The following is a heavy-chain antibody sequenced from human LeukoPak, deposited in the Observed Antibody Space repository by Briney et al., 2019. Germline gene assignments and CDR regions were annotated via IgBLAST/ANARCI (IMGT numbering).Heavy chain of an antibody. V-gene: IGHV3-23*01. J-gene: IGHJ4*02. CDR3: ARDWYFDY. Sequence: QPGGSLRLSCAASGFTFSSYAMSWVRQAPGKGLEWVSAISGSGGSTYYADSVKGRFTISRDNAKNSLYLQMNSLRDEDTAVYYCARDWYFDYWGQGTLVTVSS. CDR2: ISGSGGST. CDR1: GFTFSSYA.